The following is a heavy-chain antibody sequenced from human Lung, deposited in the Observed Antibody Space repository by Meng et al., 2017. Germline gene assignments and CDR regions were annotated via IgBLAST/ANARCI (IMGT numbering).Heavy chain of an antibody. J-gene: IGHJ4*02. D-gene: IGHD4/OR15-4a*01. Sequence: QLQLQESGPGLVKPSETLSLTYTVSGGSISSSSYYWDWIRQPPGKGLEWIGTIYYSGSTYYNPSLKSRVTISVDTSKNQFSLKLSSVSAADTAVYYCARHRVDYGYPNYWGQGTLVTVSS. CDR2: IYYSGST. CDR1: GGSISSSSYY. V-gene: IGHV4-39*01. CDR3: ARHRVDYGYPNY.